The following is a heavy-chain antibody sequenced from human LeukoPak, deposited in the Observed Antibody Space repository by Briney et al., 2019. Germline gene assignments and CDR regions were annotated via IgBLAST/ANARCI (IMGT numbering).Heavy chain of an antibody. V-gene: IGHV4-59*08. J-gene: IGHJ4*02. CDR3: ARHRSNYYFDY. CDR1: GGSISSYY. CDR2: IYYSGST. D-gene: IGHD1-26*01. Sequence: SETLSLTCTVSGGSISSYYWSWIRQPPGKGLEWIGYIYYSGSTNYNPSPKSRVTISVDTSKNQFSLKLSSVTAADTAVYYCARHRSNYYFDYWGQGTLVTVSS.